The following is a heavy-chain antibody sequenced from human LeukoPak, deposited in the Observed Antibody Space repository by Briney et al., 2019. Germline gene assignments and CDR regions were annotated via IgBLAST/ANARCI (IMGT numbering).Heavy chain of an antibody. CDR2: VRGTGTDT. Sequence: GGSPRLSCAASGFTFRTYAMRWVRQALGKGREWVSGVRGTGTDTYYADSARGGYTISRDNSKNTLYLQLNSLRAEDTAIYYCAKTSRANSAYDSPFDYWGQGSLVTVSS. CDR3: AKTSRANSAYDSPFDY. J-gene: IGHJ4*02. CDR1: GFTFRTYA. D-gene: IGHD5-12*01. V-gene: IGHV3-23*01.